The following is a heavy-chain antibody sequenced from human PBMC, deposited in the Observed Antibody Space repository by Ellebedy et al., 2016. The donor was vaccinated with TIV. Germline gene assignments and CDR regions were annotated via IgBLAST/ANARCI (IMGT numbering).Heavy chain of an antibody. D-gene: IGHD7-27*01. Sequence: GESLKISCAASGFAVSSNFMNWVRQAPGKGLEWVSVIYGGGSTYYADSVKGRFTISRDNSKNTLFLQMNSLRGEDTAVYYCARDLHTGGRSDAFDIWGQGTLVTVSS. CDR1: GFAVSSNF. V-gene: IGHV3-53*01. J-gene: IGHJ3*02. CDR2: IYGGGST. CDR3: ARDLHTGGRSDAFDI.